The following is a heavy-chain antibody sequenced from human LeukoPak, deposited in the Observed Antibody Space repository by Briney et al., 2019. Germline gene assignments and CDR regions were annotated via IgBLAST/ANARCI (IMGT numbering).Heavy chain of an antibody. Sequence: GGSLRLSCVASGFTFGSYAMTWVRQAPGKGLEWVSVIYGGDSTYYADSVKGRFTISRDNSKNTLYLQMNSLRAEDTAVYYCARDRQWLGYGMDVWGQGTTVTVSS. CDR2: IYGGDST. CDR1: GFTFGSYA. J-gene: IGHJ6*02. D-gene: IGHD6-19*01. CDR3: ARDRQWLGYGMDV. V-gene: IGHV3-53*01.